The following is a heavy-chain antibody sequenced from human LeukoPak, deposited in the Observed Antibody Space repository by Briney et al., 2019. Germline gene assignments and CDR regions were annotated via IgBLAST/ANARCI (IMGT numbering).Heavy chain of an antibody. Sequence: SETLSLSCTVSGGSISSYYWSWIRQPPGKGLERIGYIYYSGSTNYNPSLKSRVTISVDTSKNQFSLKLSSVTAADTAVYYCASGAVTTHDYWGQGTLVTVSS. V-gene: IGHV4-59*08. J-gene: IGHJ4*02. CDR3: ASGAVTTHDY. D-gene: IGHD1/OR15-1a*01. CDR1: GGSISSYY. CDR2: IYYSGST.